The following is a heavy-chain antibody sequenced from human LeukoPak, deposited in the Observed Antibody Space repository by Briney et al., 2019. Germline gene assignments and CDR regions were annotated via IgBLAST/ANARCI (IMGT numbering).Heavy chain of an antibody. CDR2: ISDSGDST. D-gene: IGHD1-7*01. J-gene: IGHJ4*02. CDR1: GLTFSSYA. V-gene: IGHV3-23*01. Sequence: GGSLRLSFEAPGLTFSSYAMSGVRQAPGKGLDWVSTISDSGDSTYYADSVKGRFTISRDNAKNTLYLQMNSLRVEDTAVYYWATDVDYEWNYSSGFDSWGQGTLVTVSS. CDR3: ATDVDYEWNYSSGFDS.